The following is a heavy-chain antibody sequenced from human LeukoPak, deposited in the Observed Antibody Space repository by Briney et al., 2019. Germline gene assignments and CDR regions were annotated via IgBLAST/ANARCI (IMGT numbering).Heavy chain of an antibody. CDR2: IKQDGSEK. Sequence: GGSLRLSCAASGFTFSNYWMSWVRQAPGKGLEWVANIKQDGSEKYYVDSVKGRFTISRDNAKNSLYLQMNSLRDEDTAVYYCARGGSATYWCDYWGQGTLVTVSS. J-gene: IGHJ4*02. CDR3: ARGGSATYWCDY. CDR1: GFTFSNYW. D-gene: IGHD3-10*01. V-gene: IGHV3-7*04.